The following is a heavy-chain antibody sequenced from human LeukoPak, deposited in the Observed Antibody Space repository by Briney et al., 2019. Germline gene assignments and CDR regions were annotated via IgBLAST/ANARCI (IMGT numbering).Heavy chain of an antibody. V-gene: IGHV3-33*01. CDR2: IWYDGSNK. CDR3: ARGGYYLYGMDV. Sequence: GRSLRLSCAASGFTFSSYGMHWVRQAPGKGLEWVAAIWYDGSNKYYADSVKGRFTISRDNSKNTLYLQMNSLRAEDTAVYYCARGGYYLYGMDVWGQGTTVTVSS. J-gene: IGHJ6*02. CDR1: GFTFSSYG. D-gene: IGHD3-10*01.